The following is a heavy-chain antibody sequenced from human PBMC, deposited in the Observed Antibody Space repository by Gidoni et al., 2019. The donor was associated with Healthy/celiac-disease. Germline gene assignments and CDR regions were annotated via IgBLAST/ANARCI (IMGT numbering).Heavy chain of an antibody. CDR1: GGSFSGYY. V-gene: IGHV4-34*01. Sequence: QVQLQQWGAGLLKPSETLSLTGAVDGGSFSGYYWSWIRQPPGKGLEWIGEINHSGSTNYNPSLKSRVTISVDTSKNQFSLKLSSVTAADTAVYYCARRSHGSGSYYGIDYWGQGTLVTVSS. J-gene: IGHJ4*02. CDR3: ARRSHGSGSYYGIDY. D-gene: IGHD3-10*01. CDR2: INHSGST.